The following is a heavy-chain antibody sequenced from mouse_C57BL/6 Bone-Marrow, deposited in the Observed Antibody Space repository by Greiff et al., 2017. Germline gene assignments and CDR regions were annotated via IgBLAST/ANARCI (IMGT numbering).Heavy chain of an antibody. Sequence: QVQLQQFGAELARPGASVKLSCKASGYTFTSYGISWVKQRTGQGLEWIGEIYPRSGNTYYNEKFKGKATLTADKSSSTAYMELRSLTSEDSAVYFCARLKGTTAPYWYFDVWGTGTTVTVSS. CDR1: GYTFTSYG. CDR2: IYPRSGNT. V-gene: IGHV1-81*01. D-gene: IGHD1-2*01. J-gene: IGHJ1*03. CDR3: ARLKGTTAPYWYFDV.